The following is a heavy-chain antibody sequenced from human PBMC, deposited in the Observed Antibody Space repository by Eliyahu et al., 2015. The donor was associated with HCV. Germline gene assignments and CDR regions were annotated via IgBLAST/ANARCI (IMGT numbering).Heavy chain of an antibody. J-gene: IGHJ4*02. CDR2: ISTYNGIT. Sequence: QVQLEQSGAEVKKPGASVKVSCKASGYTFTNYGISWVRQAPGQGFEWMGWISTYNGITNYAQKAQGRVTMTTDTSTSTAYMELRSLKSDDTAVYYCARDRLTTVTTKIFDLWGQGTLVTVSS. D-gene: IGHD4-11*01. V-gene: IGHV1-18*04. CDR3: ARDRLTTVTTKIFDL. CDR1: GYTFTNYG.